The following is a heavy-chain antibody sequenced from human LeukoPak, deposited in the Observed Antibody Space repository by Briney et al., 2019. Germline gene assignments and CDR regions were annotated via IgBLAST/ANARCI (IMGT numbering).Heavy chain of an antibody. CDR2: IYDSGST. D-gene: IGHD5-12*01. J-gene: IGHJ4*02. V-gene: IGHV4-59*01. CDR3: ARARGYTGYELDY. Sequence: GSLRLSCAASGFTFSSYAISWIRQPPGKGLEWIGYIYDSGSTNYNPSLNSRVTISVDTSQNQFSLKLTSVTAADTAVYYCARARGYTGYELDYWGRGTLVTVSS. CDR1: GFTFSSYA.